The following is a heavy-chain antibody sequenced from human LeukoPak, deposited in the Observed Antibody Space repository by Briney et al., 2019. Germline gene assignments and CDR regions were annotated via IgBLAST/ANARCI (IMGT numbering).Heavy chain of an antibody. D-gene: IGHD1-26*01. J-gene: IGHJ4*02. Sequence: PGGSLRLSCAASGFTFSSNYMSWVRQAPGKGLEWVSVIYSGGSTYYADSVKGRFTISRDNSKNTLYLQMNSLRAEDTAVYYCARVLGASTFDYWGQGTLVTVSS. CDR3: ARVLGASTFDY. CDR1: GFTFSSNY. CDR2: IYSGGST. V-gene: IGHV3-53*01.